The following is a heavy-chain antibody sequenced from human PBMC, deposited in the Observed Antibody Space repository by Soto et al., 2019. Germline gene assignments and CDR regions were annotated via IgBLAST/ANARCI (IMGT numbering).Heavy chain of an antibody. D-gene: IGHD2-15*01. CDR2: ISSSSSYI. Sequence: EVQLVESGGGLVKPGGSLRLSCAASGFTFSSYSMNWVRQAPGKGLEWVSSISSSSSYIYYADSVKGRFTISRDNAKNSLYLQMNSLRAEETAVYYCARDLDWPLSGGSCYSVWGQGTLVTVSS. CDR3: ARDLDWPLSGGSCYSV. J-gene: IGHJ4*02. CDR1: GFTFSSYS. V-gene: IGHV3-21*01.